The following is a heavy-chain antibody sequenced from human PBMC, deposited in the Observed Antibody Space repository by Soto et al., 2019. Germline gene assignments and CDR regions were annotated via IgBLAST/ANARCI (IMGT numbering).Heavy chain of an antibody. J-gene: IGHJ4*02. D-gene: IGHD2-2*01. CDR2: ISYSGST. Sequence: QLQLQESGPGLVKPSDTLSLTCTVSGGSISRSSYYWGWIRQPPGKGLEWIGSISYSGSTYYNPSHKSRVTISVDTTKNQVSLKLSSVTAADTAVYDCASSTSCCIDYWGQGSLVTVSS. CDR1: GGSISRSSYY. V-gene: IGHV4-39*01. CDR3: ASSTSCCIDY.